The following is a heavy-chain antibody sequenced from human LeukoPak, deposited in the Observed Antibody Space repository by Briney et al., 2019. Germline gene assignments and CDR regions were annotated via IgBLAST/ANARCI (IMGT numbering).Heavy chain of an antibody. J-gene: IGHJ4*02. V-gene: IGHV3-30*04. CDR3: ARDPMATIDRYFDY. Sequence: GGSLRLSCAASGFTFSSYAMHWVRQAPGKGLEWVAVISYDGSNKYYADSVKGRFTISRDNSKNTLYLQMNSLRADDTAVYYCARDPMATIDRYFDYWGQGTLVTVSS. D-gene: IGHD5-24*01. CDR1: GFTFSSYA. CDR2: ISYDGSNK.